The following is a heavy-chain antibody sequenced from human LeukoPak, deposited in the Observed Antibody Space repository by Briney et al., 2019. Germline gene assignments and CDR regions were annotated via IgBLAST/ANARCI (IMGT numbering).Heavy chain of an antibody. CDR2: IYYSGST. CDR3: ARAFPFDDYGDPDAFDI. J-gene: IGHJ3*02. CDR1: GVPMSSGAFY. D-gene: IGHD4-17*01. V-gene: IGHV4-30-4*08. Sequence: PSETLSLTCTVSGVPMSSGAFYWSWIRQHPGKGLEWIGNIYYSGSTYYNPSLKSRVTISVDRSKNQFSLKLTSVTAADTAVYYCARAFPFDDYGDPDAFDIWGQGTMVTVSS.